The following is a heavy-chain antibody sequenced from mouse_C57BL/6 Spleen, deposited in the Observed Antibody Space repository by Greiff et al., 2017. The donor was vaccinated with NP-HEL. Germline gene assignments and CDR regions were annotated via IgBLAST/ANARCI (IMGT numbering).Heavy chain of an antibody. CDR3: ARYSLTTVVAPYAIDY. D-gene: IGHD1-1*01. V-gene: IGHV1-53*01. Sequence: QVQLQQPGTELVKPGASVKLSCKASGYTFTSYWMHWVKQRPGQGLEWIGNSNPSNGGTNYNEKFKSKATLTVDNSSSTAYMQLSSLTSEDSAVYYCARYSLTTVVAPYAIDYWGQGTSVTVSS. J-gene: IGHJ4*01. CDR2: SNPSNGGT. CDR1: GYTFTSYW.